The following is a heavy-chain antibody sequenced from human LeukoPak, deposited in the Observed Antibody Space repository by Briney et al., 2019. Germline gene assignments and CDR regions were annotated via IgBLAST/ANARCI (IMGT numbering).Heavy chain of an antibody. CDR1: GFTFSHYA. Sequence: GESLRLSCAASGFTFSHYAMYWVRQAPGKGLEWVANIKQDGSEKYYVDSVKGRFTISRDNAKNSLYLQMNSLRAEDTAVYYCARDGSGGSTQYNWFDPRGQGTLVTVSS. V-gene: IGHV3-7*01. D-gene: IGHD1-26*01. CDR3: ARDGSGGSTQYNWFDP. J-gene: IGHJ5*02. CDR2: IKQDGSEK.